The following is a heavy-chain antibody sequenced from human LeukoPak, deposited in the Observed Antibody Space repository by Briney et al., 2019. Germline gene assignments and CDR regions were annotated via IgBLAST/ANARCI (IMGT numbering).Heavy chain of an antibody. J-gene: IGHJ6*03. CDR1: GRSISSYY. CDR2: IYTSGGT. Sequence: SATLSLTRTVSGRSISSYYWSSIQHPAGKGLEWIGRIYTSGGTNYNPLLRSRVTMSVDTSKNQFSLKLSSVTAAETAVYYCARTYCSGGSCYYYYMDVWGKGTTVTVSS. D-gene: IGHD2-15*01. CDR3: ARTYCSGGSCYYYYMDV. V-gene: IGHV4-4*07.